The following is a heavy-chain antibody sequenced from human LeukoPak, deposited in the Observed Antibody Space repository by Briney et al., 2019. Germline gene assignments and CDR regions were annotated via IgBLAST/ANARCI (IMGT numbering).Heavy chain of an antibody. CDR3: ARDGVYSSSSPYSQH. D-gene: IGHD6-6*01. Sequence: SETLSLTCTVSGGSISSYYWSWIRQPAGKGLEWIGRIYTSGSTNYNPSLKSRVTMSVDTSKNQFSLKLSSVTAADTAVYYCARDGVYSSSSPYSQHWGQGTLGTVSS. J-gene: IGHJ1*01. CDR1: GGSISSYY. CDR2: IYTSGST. V-gene: IGHV4-4*07.